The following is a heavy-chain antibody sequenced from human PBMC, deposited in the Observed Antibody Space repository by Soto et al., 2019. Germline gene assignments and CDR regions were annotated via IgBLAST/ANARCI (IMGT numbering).Heavy chain of an antibody. CDR2: INPSGGST. V-gene: IGHV1-46*01. CDR1: GYTCTRYY. Sequence: ASVKVSCKASGYTCTRYYVHWVRQAPGQGLEWMGIINPSGGSTSYAQKFQGRVTMTRDTSTSTVYMELRSLRSDDTAVYYCTGDSLDGYCYASSGYYPSDYWGQGTLVTVSS. D-gene: IGHD3-22*01. CDR3: TGDSLDGYCYASSGYYPSDY. J-gene: IGHJ4*02.